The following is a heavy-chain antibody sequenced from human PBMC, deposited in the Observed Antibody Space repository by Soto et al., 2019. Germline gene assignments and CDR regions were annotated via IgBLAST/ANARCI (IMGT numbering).Heavy chain of an antibody. CDR2: IFYDGISK. Sequence: QVQLVESGGGVVQPGGSLRLSCVASGFNFRTYGMHWVRQAPGKGLEWVANIFYDGISKYYADAVRGRFSVSRDNSKNTLDLQMTSLKEEDTAVYYCARDRQQWLTSSLGPWGQGTLVTVSS. CDR1: GFNFRTYG. CDR3: ARDRQQWLTSSLGP. J-gene: IGHJ5*02. V-gene: IGHV3-30*03. D-gene: IGHD6-19*01.